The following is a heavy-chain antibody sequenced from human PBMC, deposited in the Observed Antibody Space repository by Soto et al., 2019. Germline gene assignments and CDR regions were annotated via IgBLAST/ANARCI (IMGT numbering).Heavy chain of an antibody. Sequence: SSETLSLTFDVSGGSLSNVGYSWRWIRPPPGKGLEGIGYIYHSGSIYYNPSLKSRVTISVDTSKNQFSLKLSSVTAADTAVYYCAREAPPGIIGYAETYYSYGMDVWGQGTTVTVSS. J-gene: IGHJ6*02. CDR3: AREAPPGIIGYAETYYSYGMDV. CDR1: GGSLSNVGYS. CDR2: IYHSGSI. V-gene: IGHV4-30-2*05. D-gene: IGHD5-12*01.